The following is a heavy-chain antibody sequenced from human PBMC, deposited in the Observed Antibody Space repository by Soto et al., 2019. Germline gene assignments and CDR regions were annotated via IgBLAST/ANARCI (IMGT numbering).Heavy chain of an antibody. J-gene: IGHJ4*02. D-gene: IGHD3-10*01. CDR1: GYTFTSYG. CDR3: AREMVRGVGSDY. Sequence: QVQLVQSGAEVKKPGASVKVSCKASGYTFTSYGISWVRQAPGQGLEWMGWISTYNGNTKDAQKLQGRVTMTTDRATSTAYMELRSLRSDDTAVFYCAREMVRGVGSDYWGQGTLVTVSS. CDR2: ISTYNGNT. V-gene: IGHV1-18*01.